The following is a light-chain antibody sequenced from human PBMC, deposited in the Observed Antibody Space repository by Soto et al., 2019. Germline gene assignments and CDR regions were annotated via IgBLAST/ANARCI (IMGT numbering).Light chain of an antibody. J-gene: IGLJ2*01. CDR3: CSYAVSSNDVV. CDR2: EGS. CDR1: SSDVGSYNL. Sequence: QSALTQPASVSGSPGQWITISCTGTSSDVGSYNLVSWYQQHPGKAPKLLIYEGSKRPSGVSNRFSGSKSGNTASLTISGLQAEDEADYYFCSYAVSSNDVVFGGGTKLTVL. V-gene: IGLV2-23*01.